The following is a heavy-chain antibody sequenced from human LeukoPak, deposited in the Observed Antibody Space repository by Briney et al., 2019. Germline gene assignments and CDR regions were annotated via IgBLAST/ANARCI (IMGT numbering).Heavy chain of an antibody. CDR2: INHSGST. Sequence: SETLSLTCAVYGGSFSDYYWSWIRQTPGKGLEWIGEINHSGSTNYNPSLKSRVTISVDTSKNQFSLKLNSVTAADTAVYYCARGDGGATGCNYYSHYMDVWGKGTTVTVSS. V-gene: IGHV4-34*01. J-gene: IGHJ6*03. CDR1: GGSFSDYY. D-gene: IGHD5-24*01. CDR3: ARGDGGATGCNYYSHYMDV.